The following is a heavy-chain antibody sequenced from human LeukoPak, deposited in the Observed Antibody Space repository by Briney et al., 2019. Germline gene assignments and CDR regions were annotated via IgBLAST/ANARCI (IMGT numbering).Heavy chain of an antibody. D-gene: IGHD3-3*01. J-gene: IGHJ4*02. CDR2: INHSGST. CDR1: GGSFSGYY. CDR3: AKAYGALRFLEWLLSEIDY. Sequence: SETLSLTCAVYGGSFSGYYWSWIRQPPGKGLEWIGEINHSGSTNYNPSLKSRVTISVDTSKNQFSLKLSSVTAADTAVYYCAKAYGALRFLEWLLSEIDYWGQGTLVTVSS. V-gene: IGHV4-34*01.